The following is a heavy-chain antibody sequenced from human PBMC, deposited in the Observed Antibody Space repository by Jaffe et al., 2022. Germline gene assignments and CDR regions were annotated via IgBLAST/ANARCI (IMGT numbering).Heavy chain of an antibody. D-gene: IGHD2-15*01. CDR1: GGSFSGYY. J-gene: IGHJ6*03. V-gene: IGHV4-34*01. Sequence: QVQLQQWGAGLLKPSETLSLTCAVYGGSFSGYYWSWIRQPPGKGLEWIGEINHSGSTNYNPSLKSRVTISVDTSKNQFSLKLSSVTAADTAVYYCARGFLAPERRIVVARGGYYYMDVWGKGTTVTVSS. CDR2: INHSGST. CDR3: ARGFLAPERRIVVARGGYYYMDV.